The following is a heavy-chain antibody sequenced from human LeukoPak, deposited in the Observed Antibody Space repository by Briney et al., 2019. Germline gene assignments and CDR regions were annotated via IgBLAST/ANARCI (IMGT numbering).Heavy chain of an antibody. CDR1: GYTFTSYY. D-gene: IGHD3-22*01. J-gene: IGHJ4*02. Sequence: ASVKVSCKASGYTFTSYYMHWVRQAPGQGLEWMGWINPNSGGTNYAQKFQGRVTMTRDTSISTAYMELSRLRSDDTAVYYCASYFYDSSGYYSRNFDYWGQGTLVTVSS. CDR3: ASYFYDSSGYYSRNFDY. V-gene: IGHV1-2*02. CDR2: INPNSGGT.